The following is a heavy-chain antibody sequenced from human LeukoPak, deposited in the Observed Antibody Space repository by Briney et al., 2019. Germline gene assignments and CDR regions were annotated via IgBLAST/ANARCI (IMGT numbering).Heavy chain of an antibody. CDR3: ARVPTYGSGSYYSN. J-gene: IGHJ4*02. Sequence: ASVKVSCKASGYTFTGYCMHWVRQAPGQGLEWMGWINPKSGGTNYAQKFQGRVTMTRDTSISTAYMELSRLRSDDTAVYYCARVPTYGSGSYYSNWGQGTLVTVSS. CDR1: GYTFTGYC. CDR2: INPKSGGT. V-gene: IGHV1-2*02. D-gene: IGHD3-10*01.